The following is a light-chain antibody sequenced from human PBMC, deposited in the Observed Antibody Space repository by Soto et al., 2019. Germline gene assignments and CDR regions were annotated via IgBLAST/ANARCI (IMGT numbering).Light chain of an antibody. J-gene: IGKJ1*01. V-gene: IGKV3-15*01. CDR1: QSVSGD. CDR3: HQDNDWFQA. Sequence: EIVMTQSPGTLSVSPGERATLSCRASQSVSGDLAWYQQKHGQAPRLLIYGASTRATGVPARFSGSGSGTEFTLTISGLPSEDFAVYSCHQDNDWFQAFGQGTNVESK. CDR2: GAS.